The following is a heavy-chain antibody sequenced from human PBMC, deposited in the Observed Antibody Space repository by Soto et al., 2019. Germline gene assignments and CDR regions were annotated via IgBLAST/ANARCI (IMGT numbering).Heavy chain of an antibody. J-gene: IGHJ6*03. V-gene: IGHV3-9*01. D-gene: IGHD3-3*01. CDR1: GFTFDDYA. CDR2: ISWNSGSI. Sequence: GGSLRLSCASSGFTFDDYAMHWVRQAPGKGLEWVSGISWNSGSIGYADSVKGRFTISRDNAKNSLYLQMNSLRAEDTALYYCAKGPYYDFWSGYRYYYYMDVWGKGTTVTVSS. CDR3: AKGPYYDFWSGYRYYYYMDV.